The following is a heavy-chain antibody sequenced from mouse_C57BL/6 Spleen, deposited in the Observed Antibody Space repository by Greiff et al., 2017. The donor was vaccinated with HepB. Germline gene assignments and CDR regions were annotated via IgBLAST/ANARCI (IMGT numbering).Heavy chain of an antibody. CDR1: GYTFTSYW. CDR2: IYPGSGST. Sequence: VQLQQPGAELVKPGASVKMSCKASGYTFTSYWITWVKQRPGQGLEWIGDIYPGSGSTNYNEKFKSKATLTVDTSSSTAYMQLSSLTSEDSAVYYCARGYYYYGSSYEFAYWGQGTLVTVSA. CDR3: ARGYYYYGSSYEFAY. J-gene: IGHJ3*01. D-gene: IGHD1-1*01. V-gene: IGHV1-55*01.